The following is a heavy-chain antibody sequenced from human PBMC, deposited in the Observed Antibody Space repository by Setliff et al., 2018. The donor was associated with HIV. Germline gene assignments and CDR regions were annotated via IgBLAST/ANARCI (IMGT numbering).Heavy chain of an antibody. D-gene: IGHD3-22*01. CDR1: GGSITTTNYY. CDR3: ASRVYYYDSNNFLREEGFDP. CDR2: ISYNENT. V-gene: IGHV4-39*01. Sequence: SETLSLTCNVSGGSITTTNYYWGWIRQPPGKGLEWIGSISYNENTYYNPSLKSRVTIAVDTSKNNFSLNLASVTAADSAVYYCASRVYYYDSNNFLREEGFDPWGQGTLVTVSS. J-gene: IGHJ5*02.